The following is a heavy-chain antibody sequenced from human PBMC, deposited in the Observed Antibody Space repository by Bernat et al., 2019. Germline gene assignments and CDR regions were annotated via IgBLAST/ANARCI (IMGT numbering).Heavy chain of an antibody. CDR1: GFTFSSYA. CDR2: ISYDGSNK. D-gene: IGHD6-13*01. Sequence: QVQLVESGGGVVQPGRSLRLSCAASGFTFSSYAMHWVRQAPGKGLEWMAVISYDGSNKYYADSVKGRFTISRDNSKNTLYLQMNSLRAEDTAVYYCARTQIAAAGTWYFDYWGQGTLVTVSS. J-gene: IGHJ4*02. CDR3: ARTQIAAAGTWYFDY. V-gene: IGHV3-30-3*01.